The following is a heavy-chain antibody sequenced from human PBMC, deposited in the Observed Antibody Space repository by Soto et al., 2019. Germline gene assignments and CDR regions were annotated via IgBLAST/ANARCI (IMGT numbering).Heavy chain of an antibody. CDR2: ISSSSSYI. D-gene: IGHD1-26*01. CDR3: ARNGGSYWLDY. V-gene: IGHV3-21*01. CDR1: GFTFSSYS. Sequence: GGSLSLSCAASGFTFSSYSMNWVRQAPGKGLEWVSSISSSSSYIYYADSVKGRFTISRDNAKNSLYLQMNSLRAEDTAVYYCARNGGSYWLDYWGQGTLVTVSS. J-gene: IGHJ4*02.